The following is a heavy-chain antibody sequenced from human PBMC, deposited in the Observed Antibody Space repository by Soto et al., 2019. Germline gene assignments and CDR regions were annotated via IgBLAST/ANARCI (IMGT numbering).Heavy chain of an antibody. D-gene: IGHD6-6*01. CDR2: IYYSGST. V-gene: IGHV4-39*01. J-gene: IGHJ6*02. CDR1: GGSISSSSYY. Sequence: QLQLQESGPGLVKPSETLSLTCTVSGGSISSSSYYWGWIRQPPGKGLEWIGSIYYSGSTYYNPSLKSRVTISVDPSKNQFSLNLSSVTAADTAVYYCARVGSSSSEYYYGMDVWGQGTTVTVSS. CDR3: ARVGSSSSEYYYGMDV.